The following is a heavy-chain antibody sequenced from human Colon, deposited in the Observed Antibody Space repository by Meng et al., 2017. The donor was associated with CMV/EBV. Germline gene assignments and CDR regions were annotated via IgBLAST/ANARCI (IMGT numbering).Heavy chain of an antibody. D-gene: IGHD1-1*01. CDR2: IRHDGNTQ. CDR1: GFPMRSFG. V-gene: IGHV3-30*02. J-gene: IGHJ4*02. CDR3: AKEGVEIEPFFAY. Sequence: GESLKISCVASGFPMRSFGMHWVRQAPGRGLEWLAYIRHDGNTQHYSDSLRGRFTFSRDNSKNTLYLQLDSLRVDDTPVYYCAKEGVEIEPFFAYWGQGTLVTVSS.